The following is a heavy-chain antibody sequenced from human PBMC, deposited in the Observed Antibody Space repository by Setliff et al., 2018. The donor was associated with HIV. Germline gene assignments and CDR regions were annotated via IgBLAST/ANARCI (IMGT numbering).Heavy chain of an antibody. Sequence: SETLSLTCAVYGGSFTNYYWSWIRQPPGKGLEWIGEINHSGSTNYKPSLKSRVTMSVDASRNQFSLELISVTAADTAVYYCAGGPGTTSIDYWAQGALVTVSS. CDR1: GGSFTNYY. D-gene: IGHD1-26*01. CDR3: AGGPGTTSIDY. V-gene: IGHV4-34*01. CDR2: INHSGST. J-gene: IGHJ4*02.